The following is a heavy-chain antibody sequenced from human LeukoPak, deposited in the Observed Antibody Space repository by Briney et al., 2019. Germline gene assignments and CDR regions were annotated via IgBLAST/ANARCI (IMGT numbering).Heavy chain of an antibody. CDR3: ARERTMIVVAPDY. D-gene: IGHD3-22*01. J-gene: IGHJ4*02. CDR2: INPNSGGT. Sequence: ASVKVSCKASGYTFTGYYMHWVRQAPGQGLEWMGWINPNSGGTNYAQKFQGRVTMTRDTSISTAYMELSRLRSDDTAVYYCARERTMIVVAPDYWGQGTLVTVSS. CDR1: GYTFTGYY. V-gene: IGHV1-2*02.